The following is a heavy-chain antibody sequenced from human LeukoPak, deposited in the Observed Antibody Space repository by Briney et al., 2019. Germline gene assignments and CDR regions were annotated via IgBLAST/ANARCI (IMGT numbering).Heavy chain of an antibody. CDR3: ARDGVAAYYCSGGSCYGFYFDY. CDR1: GFTFSSYG. J-gene: IGHJ4*02. Sequence: PGRSLRLSCAASGFTFSSYGMHWVRQAPGKGLEWVAVISYDGSNKYYADSVKGRFTISRDNSKNTLYLQMNSLRAEDTAVYYCARDGVAAYYCSGGSCYGFYFDYWGQGTLVTVSS. V-gene: IGHV3-30*03. D-gene: IGHD2-15*01. CDR2: ISYDGSNK.